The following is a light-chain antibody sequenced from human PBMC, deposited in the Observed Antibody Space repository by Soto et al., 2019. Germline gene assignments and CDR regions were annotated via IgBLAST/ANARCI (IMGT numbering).Light chain of an antibody. Sequence: QSALTQPASVSGSPGQSITFSCTGTSSDIGGYNHVAWYQQYPGKAPKLIIYEVNNRPSGVSSRFSGAKSGNTASLTISGLQAEDEADYYCSSYRAISTLVFGGGTKLTVL. V-gene: IGLV2-14*01. CDR1: SSDIGGYNH. J-gene: IGLJ3*02. CDR3: SSYRAISTLV. CDR2: EVN.